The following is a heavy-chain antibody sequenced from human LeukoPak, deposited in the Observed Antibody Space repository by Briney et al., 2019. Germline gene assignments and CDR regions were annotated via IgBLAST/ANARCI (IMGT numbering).Heavy chain of an antibody. J-gene: IGHJ4*02. Sequence: PGGSLRLSCAASGFTFSSYEMNWVRQAPGKGLEWVSYISSSGSTIYYADSVKGRFTISRDNAKNSLYLQMNSLRAEDTAVYYCARLNSGYDSHWGQGTLVTVSS. CDR3: ARLNSGYDSH. D-gene: IGHD5-12*01. CDR1: GFTFSSYE. V-gene: IGHV3-48*03. CDR2: ISSSGSTI.